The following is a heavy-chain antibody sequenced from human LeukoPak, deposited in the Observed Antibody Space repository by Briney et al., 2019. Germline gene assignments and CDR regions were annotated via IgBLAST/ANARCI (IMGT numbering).Heavy chain of an antibody. J-gene: IGHJ4*02. CDR2: IYTSGST. CDR3: ARDSVMQQGIAAAGFDY. CDR1: GGSIGSYY. Sequence: PSETLSLTCTVSGGSIGSYYWSWIRQPAGKGLEWIGRIYTSGSTNYNPSLKSRVTMSVDTSKNQFSLKLSSVTAADTAVYYCARDSVMQQGIAAAGFDYWGQGTLVTVSS. V-gene: IGHV4-4*07. D-gene: IGHD6-13*01.